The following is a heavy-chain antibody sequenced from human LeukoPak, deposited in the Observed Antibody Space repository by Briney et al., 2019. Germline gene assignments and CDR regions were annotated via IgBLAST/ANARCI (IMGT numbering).Heavy chain of an antibody. CDR3: AREYSSSSTYYYYGMDV. CDR2: IIPIFGTA. J-gene: IGHJ6*02. CDR1: GGTFSSYA. Sequence: GASVKVSCKASGGTFSSYAISWARQAPGQGLEWMGGIIPIFGTANYAQKFQGRVTITADESTSTAYMELSSLRSEDTAVYYCAREYSSSSTYYYYGMDVWGQGTTVTVSS. V-gene: IGHV1-69*01. D-gene: IGHD6-6*01.